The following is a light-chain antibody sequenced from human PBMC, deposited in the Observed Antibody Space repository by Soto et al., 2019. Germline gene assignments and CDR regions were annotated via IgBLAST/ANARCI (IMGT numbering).Light chain of an antibody. CDR3: QQYNNWPLT. CDR1: QMVSIN. V-gene: IGKV3-15*01. CDR2: DES. J-gene: IGKJ4*01. Sequence: EIVMTQSPATLSVSPWERATLSCMASQMVSINLAWYQQKPGQAPRLLMYDESTRATDIPARFSGSGSGTEFTLTISSLQSEDFAVYYCQQYNNWPLTFGGGTKVDI.